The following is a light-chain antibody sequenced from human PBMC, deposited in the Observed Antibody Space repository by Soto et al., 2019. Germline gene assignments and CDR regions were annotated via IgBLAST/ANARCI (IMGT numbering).Light chain of an antibody. J-gene: IGKJ1*01. Sequence: DIQMTQSPSTLSASVRDRVTITCRASQSISSRLAWYQQKPGKAPKLLIYDASSLESGVPSRFSVSGSGTEFTLTISSLQPDDFATYYCQQYHSYETFGQGTKVDIK. CDR1: QSISSR. CDR3: QQYHSYET. V-gene: IGKV1-5*01. CDR2: DAS.